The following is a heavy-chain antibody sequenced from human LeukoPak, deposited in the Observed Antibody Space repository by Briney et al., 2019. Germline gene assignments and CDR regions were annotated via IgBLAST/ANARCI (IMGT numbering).Heavy chain of an antibody. V-gene: IGHV3-30*18. CDR1: GFTFSSYG. Sequence: GGSLRLSCAASGFTFSSYGMHWVRQAPGKGLEWVAVISYDGSNKYYADSVKGRFTISRDNSKNTLYLQMDSLRAENTAVYYCAKGDSYGGYIGHDYWGQGTLVTVSS. D-gene: IGHD5-12*01. CDR2: ISYDGSNK. J-gene: IGHJ4*02. CDR3: AKGDSYGGYIGHDY.